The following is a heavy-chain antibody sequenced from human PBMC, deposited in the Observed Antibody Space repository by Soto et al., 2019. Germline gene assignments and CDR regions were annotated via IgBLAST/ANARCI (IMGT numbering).Heavy chain of an antibody. CDR1: GYTFTSYG. Sequence: QVQLVQSGAEVKKPGASVKVSCKASGYTFTSYGISWVRQAPGQGLEWMGWISAYNGNTNYAQKLQGRVSMTTDTSSSTAYMELRSLRSDDTAVYYCARDLGDLGYYYYGMDVWGQGPTVTVSS. CDR3: ARDLGDLGYYYYGMDV. V-gene: IGHV1-18*01. D-gene: IGHD3-16*01. CDR2: ISAYNGNT. J-gene: IGHJ6*02.